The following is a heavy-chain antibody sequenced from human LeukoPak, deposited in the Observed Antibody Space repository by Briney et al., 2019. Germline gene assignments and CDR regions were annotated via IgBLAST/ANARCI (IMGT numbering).Heavy chain of an antibody. CDR1: GYSFTSYW. D-gene: IGHD3-22*01. CDR2: IFPGDSDT. CDR3: ARDSYDSSGFYPGSRWFDP. V-gene: IGHV5-51*01. J-gene: IGHJ5*02. Sequence: GESLKISCKGSGYSFTSYWIGWVRQMPGKGLEWMGIIFPGDSDTTYSPSFEGQVTISADKSVSTTYLQWRSLKASDTAMYSCARDSYDSSGFYPGSRWFDPWGQGTLVTVSS.